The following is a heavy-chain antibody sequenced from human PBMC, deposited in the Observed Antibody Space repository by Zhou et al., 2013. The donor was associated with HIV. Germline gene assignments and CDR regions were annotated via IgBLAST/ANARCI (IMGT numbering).Heavy chain of an antibody. D-gene: IGHD1-26*01. J-gene: IGHJ4*02. CDR3: ARAVVGASAFDY. Sequence: QVRLVQSGDEVKKPGASVKVSCKTTGYTFNRYDVSWVRQAPGQGLEWMGWISGDNGNTNYAQKLQGRVTMTRDTSASTVYMELSSLRSEDTAVYYCARAVVGASAFDYWGQGNPGHRLL. CDR2: ISGDNGNT. V-gene: IGHV1-18*01. CDR1: GYTFNRYD.